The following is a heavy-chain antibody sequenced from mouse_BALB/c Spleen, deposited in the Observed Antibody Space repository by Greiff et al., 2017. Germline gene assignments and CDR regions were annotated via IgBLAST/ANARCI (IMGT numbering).Heavy chain of an antibody. CDR3: ARQGGYYAMDY. CDR2: INSNGGST. J-gene: IGHJ4*01. V-gene: IGHV5-6-2*01. CDR1: GFTFSSYY. Sequence: EVMLVESGGGLVKLGGSLKLSCAASGFTFSSYYMSWVRQTPEKRLELVAAINSNGGSTYYPDTVKGRFTISRDNAKNTLYLQMSSLKSEDTALYYCARQGGYYAMDYWGQGTSVTVSS.